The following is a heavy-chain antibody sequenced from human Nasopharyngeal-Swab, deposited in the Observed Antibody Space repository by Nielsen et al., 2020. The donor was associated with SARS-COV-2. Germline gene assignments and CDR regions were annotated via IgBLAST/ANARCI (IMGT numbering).Heavy chain of an antibody. CDR1: GFSFSSNA. CDR3: AKDQGIAVAGPTRGKYFQH. Sequence: GGSLTLSCAASGFSFSSNAMSWVRQAQGKGLEWVSAISGSCGSRYYADSVNGRFTISRDNSKNTLYLQMNSLRAEDTAVYYCAKDQGIAVAGPTRGKYFQHWGQCTLVTVSS. D-gene: IGHD6-19*01. CDR2: ISGSCGSR. V-gene: IGHV3-23*01. J-gene: IGHJ1*01.